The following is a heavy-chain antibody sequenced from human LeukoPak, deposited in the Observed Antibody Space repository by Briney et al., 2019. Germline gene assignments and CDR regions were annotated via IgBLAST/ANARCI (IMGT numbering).Heavy chain of an antibody. V-gene: IGHV1-46*01. J-gene: IGHJ4*02. CDR2: INPKTGIT. Sequence: GASVKVSCKASGYTFATYYIHWVRQAPGQGLEWMGIINPKTGITNYAQKFQGRVTMTRNTSISTAYMELSSLRSEDTAVYYCARGGYCSGGSCYLDYWGQGTLVTVSS. CDR1: GYTFATYY. CDR3: ARGGYCSGGSCYLDY. D-gene: IGHD2-15*01.